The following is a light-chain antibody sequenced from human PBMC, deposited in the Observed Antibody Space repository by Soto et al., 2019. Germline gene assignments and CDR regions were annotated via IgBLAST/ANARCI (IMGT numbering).Light chain of an antibody. CDR1: SSDVGAYNY. Sequence: QSALTQPASVSGSPGQSITISCTGTSSDVGAYNYVSWYQQYPGKAPTLMIYEVKNRPSGVSNRFSGSRSGSTASLTISGLQAEDEADYYCSSYTTNSTGGYVFGTGTKVTVL. J-gene: IGLJ1*01. CDR3: SSYTTNSTGGYV. CDR2: EVK. V-gene: IGLV2-14*01.